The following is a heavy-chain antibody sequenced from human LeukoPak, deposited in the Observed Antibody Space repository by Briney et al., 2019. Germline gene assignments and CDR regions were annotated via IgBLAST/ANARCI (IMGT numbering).Heavy chain of an antibody. CDR1: GGSISFYY. J-gene: IGHJ4*02. Sequence: SETLSLTCTVSGGSISFYYWSWTRQPPGKGLEWSGYIYYSGSTNYNPSLKSRVTISVDTSKNQFSLKLSSVTAADTAVYYCARGAPVTNFDYWGQGTLVTVSS. D-gene: IGHD4-17*01. CDR2: IYYSGST. V-gene: IGHV4-59*01. CDR3: ARGAPVTNFDY.